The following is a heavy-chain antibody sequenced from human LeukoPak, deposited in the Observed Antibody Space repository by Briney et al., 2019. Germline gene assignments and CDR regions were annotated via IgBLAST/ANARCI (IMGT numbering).Heavy chain of an antibody. CDR1: GGSFSGYY. CDR2: INHSGST. CDR3: ARGQWLRGGSIDY. Sequence: SETLSLTCAVYGGSFSGYYWSWIRQPPGKGLEWIGEINHSGSTNYNPSLKSRVTISVDTSKNQFSLKLSSVTAADTAVYYCARGQWLRGGSIDYWGQGTLVTVSS. J-gene: IGHJ4*02. D-gene: IGHD5-12*01. V-gene: IGHV4-34*01.